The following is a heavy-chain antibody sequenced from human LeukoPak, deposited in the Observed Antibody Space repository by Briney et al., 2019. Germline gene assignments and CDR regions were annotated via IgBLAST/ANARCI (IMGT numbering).Heavy chain of an antibody. CDR2: IKSKTDGGTT. D-gene: IGHD3-9*01. CDR3: TTYDILTGYYTGGFDY. J-gene: IGHJ4*02. CDR1: GFTFSNAW. V-gene: IGHV3-15*01. Sequence: GGSLRLSCAASGFTFSNAWMSRVRQAPGKGLEWVGRIKSKTDGGTTDYAAPVKGRFTISRDDSKNTLYLQMNSLKTEDTAVYHCTTYDILTGYYTGGFDYWGQGTLVTVSS.